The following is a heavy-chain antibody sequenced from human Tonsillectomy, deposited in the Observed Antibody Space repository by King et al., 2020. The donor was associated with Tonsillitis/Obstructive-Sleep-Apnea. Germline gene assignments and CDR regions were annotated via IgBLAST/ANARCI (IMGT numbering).Heavy chain of an antibody. D-gene: IGHD6-6*01. CDR3: AGASEAFDI. CDR1: GGSFSGYY. V-gene: IGHV4-34*01. J-gene: IGHJ3*02. CDR2: IDHSGST. Sequence: VQLQQWGAGLLKPSETLSLTCAVYGGSFSGYYWSWIRQPPGKGLEWIGEIDHSGSTNYNPSLKSRVTISVDTSKNLFSLKLSSVTAADTAVYYCAGASEAFDIWGQGTMVTVSS.